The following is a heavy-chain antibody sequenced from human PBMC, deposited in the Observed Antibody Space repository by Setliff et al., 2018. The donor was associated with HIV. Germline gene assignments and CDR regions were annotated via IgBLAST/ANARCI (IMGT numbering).Heavy chain of an antibody. CDR1: GYTFNSYA. V-gene: IGHV7-4-1*02. J-gene: IGHJ3*02. Sequence: EASVKVSCKASGYTFNSYALYWVRQAPGQGFEWMGWINTNTGSPTYAQGFTRRFVFSLDPSVRTAYLQITGLKAEDTAVYYCARGGDRMQIWSRFPFDIWGQGTMVTVSS. D-gene: IGHD3-10*01. CDR3: ARGGDRMQIWSRFPFDI. CDR2: INTNTGSP.